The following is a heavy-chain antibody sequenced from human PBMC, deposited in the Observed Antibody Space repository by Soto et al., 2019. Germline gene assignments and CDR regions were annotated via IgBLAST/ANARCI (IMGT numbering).Heavy chain of an antibody. D-gene: IGHD6-19*01. J-gene: IGHJ1*01. CDR2: ISGSGGST. CDR3: AKDEGGEQQCLTEYFQH. V-gene: IGHV3-23*01. CDR1: GFTFSSHA. Sequence: GGSLRLSCAASGFTFSSHAMSWVRQAPGKGLEWVSAISGSGGSTYYADSVKGRFTISRDNSKNTLYLQMNSLRAEDTAVYYCAKDEGGEQQCLTEYFQHWGQGTLVTVSS.